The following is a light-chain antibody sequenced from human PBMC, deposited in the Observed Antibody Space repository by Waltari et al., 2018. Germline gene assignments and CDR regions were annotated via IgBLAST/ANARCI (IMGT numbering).Light chain of an antibody. CDR2: DVS. CDR1: SSDVGGYNY. Sequence: QSALTQPRSVSGSPGQSVTISCTGTSSDVGGYNYVSWYQQHPGKAPKLMIYDVSKGRYGAPVRFSGSTAAITASLTISGLQAEDEADYCGCSYAGSVWVFGGGTKLTVL. CDR3: CSYAGSVWV. V-gene: IGLV2-11*01. J-gene: IGLJ3*02.